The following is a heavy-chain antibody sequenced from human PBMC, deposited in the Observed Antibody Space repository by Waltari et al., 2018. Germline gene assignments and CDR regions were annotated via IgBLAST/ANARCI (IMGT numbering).Heavy chain of an antibody. Sequence: VQLVGSGGGLVKPGGSLRLSCAASGFTSSSYTMTWVRQAPGKGLEWVSSISSGSSYINYADSVKGRFIISRDNAKNSLYLQMNSLRAEDTAVYYCAREWGVMVGTAAFYFDYWGQGTLVTVSS. J-gene: IGHJ4*02. CDR1: GFTSSSYT. V-gene: IGHV3-21*02. CDR3: AREWGVMVGTAAFYFDY. D-gene: IGHD2-15*01. CDR2: ISSGSSYI.